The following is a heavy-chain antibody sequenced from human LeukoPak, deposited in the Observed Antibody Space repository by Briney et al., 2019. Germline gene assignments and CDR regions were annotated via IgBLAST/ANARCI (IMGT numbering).Heavy chain of an antibody. CDR1: GFTFSSYG. V-gene: IGHV3-30*18. J-gene: IGHJ4*02. CDR3: AKGRYHLATVTLLDY. Sequence: TGGPLRLSCAASGFTFSSYGMHWVRQAPGKGLEWVAVISYDGPNKYYADSVKGRFTISRDNSKNTLYLQMNSLRAEDTAVYYCAKGRYHLATVTLLDYWGQGTLVTVSS. D-gene: IGHD4-17*01. CDR2: ISYDGPNK.